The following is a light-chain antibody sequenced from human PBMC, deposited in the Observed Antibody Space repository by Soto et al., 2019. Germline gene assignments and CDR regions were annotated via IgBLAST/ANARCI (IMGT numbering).Light chain of an antibody. J-gene: IGKJ1*01. Sequence: DIQLTQSPSFLSASVGDRVTITCRASQSISSWLAWYQQKPGKAPKLLINKASSLESGVPSRFSGSGSGTEFTLTISSLQPDDFATYYCQQYKSHRRTFGQGTKVDIK. CDR2: KAS. CDR1: QSISSW. CDR3: QQYKSHRRT. V-gene: IGKV1-5*03.